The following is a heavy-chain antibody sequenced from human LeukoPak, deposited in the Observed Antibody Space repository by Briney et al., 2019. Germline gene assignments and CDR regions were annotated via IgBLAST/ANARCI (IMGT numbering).Heavy chain of an antibody. V-gene: IGHV3-30*18. CDR2: ISYDGSNK. J-gene: IGHJ5*02. CDR1: GFTFSSCG. CDR3: AKHTAMVS. Sequence: HPGGSLRLSCAASGFTFSSCGMHWVRQAPGKGLEWVAVISYDGSNKYYADSVKGRFTISRDNSKNTLYLQMNSLRAEDTAVYYCAKHTAMVSWGQGTLVTVSS. D-gene: IGHD5-18*01.